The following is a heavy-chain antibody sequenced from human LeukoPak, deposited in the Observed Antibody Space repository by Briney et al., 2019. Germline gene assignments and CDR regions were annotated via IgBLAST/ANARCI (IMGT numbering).Heavy chain of an antibody. J-gene: IGHJ4*02. Sequence: PGGSLRLSCAASGFTFSTYAVSWVRQAPGKGLEWVSGISVKYNRTYYADSVEGRFTISRDISKNTLYLQMNSLNAEDTAVYYCAKDLYTVPGACDKWGQGILVTVSS. CDR1: GFTFSTYA. CDR2: ISVKYNRT. CDR3: AKDLYTVPGACDK. V-gene: IGHV3-23*01. D-gene: IGHD6-19*01.